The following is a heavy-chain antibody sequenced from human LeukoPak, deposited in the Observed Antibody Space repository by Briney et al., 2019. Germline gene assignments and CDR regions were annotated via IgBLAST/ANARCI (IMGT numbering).Heavy chain of an antibody. Sequence: ASVKVSCKASGYTFTGYYMHWVRQAPGQGLEWMGWINPNSGGTNYAQKFQGRVTMTRDTSISTAYMELSRLRSDDTAVYYCARSYYYGSGSYYSLDQFDYWGQGTLVTVSS. CDR1: GYTFTGYY. D-gene: IGHD3-10*01. CDR3: ARSYYYGSGSYYSLDQFDY. V-gene: IGHV1-2*02. J-gene: IGHJ4*02. CDR2: INPNSGGT.